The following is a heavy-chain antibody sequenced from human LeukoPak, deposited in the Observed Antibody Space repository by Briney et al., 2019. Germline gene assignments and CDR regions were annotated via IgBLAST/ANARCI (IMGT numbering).Heavy chain of an antibody. J-gene: IGHJ3*02. Sequence: ASVKVSCKASGYTFSGYYMHWVRQAPGQGLEWMGWIKANSGGTKYAQKFQDRVTMTRDTSVSTAYMELSRLRFDDAAVYYCARYLAAPYDAFDIWGEGTMVTVSS. V-gene: IGHV1-2*02. CDR2: IKANSGGT. D-gene: IGHD6-6*01. CDR3: ARYLAAPYDAFDI. CDR1: GYTFSGYY.